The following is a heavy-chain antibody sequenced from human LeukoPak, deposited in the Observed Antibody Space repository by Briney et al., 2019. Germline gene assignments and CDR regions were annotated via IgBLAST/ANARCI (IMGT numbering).Heavy chain of an antibody. CDR3: ARDLCSSTSCLDY. Sequence: GRSLRLSCAASGFTFTDYGVHWVRQAPGKGLEWVAVIWYDESKKYYADSVKGRFTISRDTSKNTLYLQMSSLRAEDTAVYYCARDLCSSTSCLDYWGQGTLVTVSS. J-gene: IGHJ4*02. CDR2: IWYDESKK. D-gene: IGHD2-2*01. V-gene: IGHV3-33*01. CDR1: GFTFTDYG.